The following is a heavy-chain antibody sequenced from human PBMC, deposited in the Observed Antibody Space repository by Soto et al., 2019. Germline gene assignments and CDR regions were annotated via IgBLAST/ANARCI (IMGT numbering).Heavy chain of an antibody. D-gene: IGHD6-19*01. J-gene: IGHJ4*02. Sequence: EVQLLESGGGLVRPGESLRLSCAASGFNFNKYAMSWVRQAPGEGLEWVSGISCCGGTASYADSVKGRFTIARDDAKNTLYLDMNSLRVEATAEYYCAKADGQQWLLTLLENWGRGTLVTVS. V-gene: IGHV3-23*01. CDR3: AKADGQQWLLTLLEN. CDR1: GFNFNKYA. CDR2: ISCCGGTA.